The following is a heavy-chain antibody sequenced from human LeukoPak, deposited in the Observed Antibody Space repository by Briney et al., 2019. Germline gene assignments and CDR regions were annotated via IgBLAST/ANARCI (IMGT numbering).Heavy chain of an antibody. CDR2: IYYSGST. D-gene: IGHD6-19*01. Sequence: SETLSLTCTVSGGSISSGGYYWGWIRQPPGKGLEWIGSIYYSGSTYYNPSLKSRVTISVDTSKNQFSLKLSSVTAADTAVYYCARQGARAVYSSGWYDYWGQGTLVTVSS. CDR3: ARQGARAVYSSGWYDY. V-gene: IGHV4-39*01. CDR1: GGSISSGGYY. J-gene: IGHJ4*02.